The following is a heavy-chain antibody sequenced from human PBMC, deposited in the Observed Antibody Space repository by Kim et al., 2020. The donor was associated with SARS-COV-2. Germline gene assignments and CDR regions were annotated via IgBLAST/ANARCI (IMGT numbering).Heavy chain of an antibody. CDR3: ARARIPRDYYDSSGYLEFDY. D-gene: IGHD3-22*01. J-gene: IGHJ4*02. V-gene: IGHV1-69*04. Sequence: SVKVSCKASGGTFSSYAISWVRQAPGQGLEWMGRIIPILGIANYAQKFQGRVTITADKSTSTAYMELSSLRSEDTAVYYCARARIPRDYYDSSGYLEFDYWGQGTLVTVSS. CDR2: IIPILGIA. CDR1: GGTFSSYA.